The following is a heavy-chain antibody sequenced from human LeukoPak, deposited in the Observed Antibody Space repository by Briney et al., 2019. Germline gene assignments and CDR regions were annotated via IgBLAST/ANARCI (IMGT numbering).Heavy chain of an antibody. V-gene: IGHV4-34*01. J-gene: IGHJ5*02. CDR1: GGSFSGYY. CDR2: INHSGST. Sequence: SETLSLTCAVYGGSFSGYYWSWIRQPPGKGLEWIGEINHSGSTNYNPSLNSRVIISVDTSKNQFSLKLSSVTAADTAVYYCARENYDSSGYYGWFDPWGQGTLVTVSS. D-gene: IGHD3-22*01. CDR3: ARENYDSSGYYGWFDP.